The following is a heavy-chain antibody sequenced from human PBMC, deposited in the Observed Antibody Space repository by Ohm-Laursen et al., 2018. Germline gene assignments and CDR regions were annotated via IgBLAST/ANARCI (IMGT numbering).Heavy chain of an antibody. Sequence: SLRLSCAASGFTFRSYAMSWVRQAPRKGLEWVSAVSGSGDSTYYADSVKGRFTISRDNSKNTLYLQMNSLRAEDTAEYYCAKERPLITMRHVWFDYWGQGTLVTVSS. CDR2: VSGSGDST. J-gene: IGHJ4*02. V-gene: IGHV3-23*01. D-gene: IGHD3-22*01. CDR1: GFTFRSYA. CDR3: AKERPLITMRHVWFDY.